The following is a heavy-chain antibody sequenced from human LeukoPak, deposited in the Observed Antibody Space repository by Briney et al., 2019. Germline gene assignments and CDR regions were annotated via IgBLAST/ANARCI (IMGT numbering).Heavy chain of an antibody. CDR1: GYSFTSYW. CDR3: ARPVDSSSWAAFDI. V-gene: IGHV5-51*01. J-gene: IGHJ3*02. Sequence: GESLKISCKGSGYSFTSYWIGWVRQMPGKGLEGMGFIYPGDSDTRYSPSFQGQVTISADKSITTAYLQWSSLKASDTAIYYCARPVDSSSWAAFDIWGQGTMVTVSS. D-gene: IGHD6-13*01. CDR2: IYPGDSDT.